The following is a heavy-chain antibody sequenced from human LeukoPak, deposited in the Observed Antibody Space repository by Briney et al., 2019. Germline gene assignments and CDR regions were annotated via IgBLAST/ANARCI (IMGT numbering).Heavy chain of an antibody. Sequence: SVKVSCKASGGTFSSYAISWVRQAPGQGLEWMGGIIPIFGTANYAQKFQGRVTITADESTSTAYMELSSLRSEDTAVYYCASRWVSDADLGMDVWGQGTTVTVSS. CDR3: ASRWVSDADLGMDV. V-gene: IGHV1-69*13. CDR2: IIPIFGTA. D-gene: IGHD5-24*01. J-gene: IGHJ6*02. CDR1: GGTFSSYA.